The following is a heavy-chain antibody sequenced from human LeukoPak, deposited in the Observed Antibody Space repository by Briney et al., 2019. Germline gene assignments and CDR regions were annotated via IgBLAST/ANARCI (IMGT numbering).Heavy chain of an antibody. CDR1: GGSFSGYY. V-gene: IGHV4-34*01. Sequence: PSETLSLTCAVYGGSFSGYYWSWIRQPPGKGLEWIGEINHSGSTNYNPSLKSRVTISVDTSKNQFSLKLSSVTAADTAVYYCARAGPYGAHYYYYYYYMDVWGKGTTVTVSS. CDR2: INHSGST. D-gene: IGHD4-17*01. J-gene: IGHJ6*03. CDR3: ARAGPYGAHYYYYYYYMDV.